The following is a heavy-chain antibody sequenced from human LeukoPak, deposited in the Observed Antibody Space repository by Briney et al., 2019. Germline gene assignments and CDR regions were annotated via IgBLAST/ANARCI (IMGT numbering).Heavy chain of an antibody. CDR3: ATNLPGYSYGYWVA. V-gene: IGHV4-59*01. CDR2: MFYTGSG. Sequence: SETLSLTCTVSGGSISNYYWNWIRQPPGKGLEWIGYMFYTGSGDYNPSLKSRVTISVDTSKSQVSLKLTSVTAADTAVYYCATNLPGYSYGYWVAWGQGTLVTVSS. CDR1: GGSISNYY. D-gene: IGHD5-18*01. J-gene: IGHJ5*02.